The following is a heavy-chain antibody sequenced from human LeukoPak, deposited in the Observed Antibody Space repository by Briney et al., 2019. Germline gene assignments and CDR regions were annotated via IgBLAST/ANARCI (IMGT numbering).Heavy chain of an antibody. Sequence: GGSLRLSCAASGFTFSSYSMNWVRQAPGKGLEWVSSISSSSSYIYYADSVKGRFTISRDNAKHSLYLQMNSLRAEDTAVYDCAREDGYNPLDYWGQGTLVTVSS. CDR3: AREDGYNPLDY. J-gene: IGHJ4*02. D-gene: IGHD5-24*01. CDR1: GFTFSSYS. V-gene: IGHV3-21*01. CDR2: ISSSSSYI.